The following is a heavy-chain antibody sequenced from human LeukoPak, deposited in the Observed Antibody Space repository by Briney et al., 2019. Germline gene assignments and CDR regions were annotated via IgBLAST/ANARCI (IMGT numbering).Heavy chain of an antibody. D-gene: IGHD3-10*01. CDR1: GLTLSSHS. CDR3: ARDAHIVRGVNPLDY. V-gene: IGHV3-48*02. Sequence: GGSLRLSCAASGLTLSSHSMNWVRQAPGKGLEWISYVSYSSSTIYYADSVKGRFTISRDNAKNSLYLQMNSLRDEDTAVYYCARDAHIVRGVNPLDYWGQGTLVTVSS. J-gene: IGHJ4*02. CDR2: VSYSSSTI.